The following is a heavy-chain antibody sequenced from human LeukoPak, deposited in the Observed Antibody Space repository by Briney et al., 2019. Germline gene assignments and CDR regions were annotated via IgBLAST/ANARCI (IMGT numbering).Heavy chain of an antibody. D-gene: IGHD5-18*01. CDR3: ARGYSYGYRWFDP. CDR2: IYYSGSA. CDR1: GGSISSYY. J-gene: IGHJ5*02. V-gene: IGHV4-59*01. Sequence: SETLSLTCTVSGGSISSYYWSWIRQPPGKGLEWIGYIYYSGSANYNPSLKSRVTISVDTSKNQFSLKLSSVTAADTAVYYCARGYSYGYRWFDPWGQGTLVTVSS.